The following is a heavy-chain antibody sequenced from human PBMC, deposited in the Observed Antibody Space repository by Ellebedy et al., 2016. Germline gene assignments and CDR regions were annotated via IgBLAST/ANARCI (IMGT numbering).Heavy chain of an antibody. CDR1: GYTFTGYY. Sequence: ASVKVSCXASGYTFTGYYMHWVRQAPGQGLEWMGWINPNSGGTNYAQKFQGRATMTRDTSISTAYMELSRLRPDDTAVYYCARVPGAYYYGSGSPNWFDPWGQGTLVTVSS. V-gene: IGHV1-2*02. J-gene: IGHJ5*02. D-gene: IGHD3-10*01. CDR3: ARVPGAYYYGSGSPNWFDP. CDR2: INPNSGGT.